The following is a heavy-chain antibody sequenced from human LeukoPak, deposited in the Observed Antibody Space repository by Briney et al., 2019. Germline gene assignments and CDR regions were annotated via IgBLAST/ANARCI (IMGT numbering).Heavy chain of an antibody. Sequence: GGSLRLSCAASGFTFSNYWMSWVRQAPGKGLEWVANIKQDGSKKYYVDSVRGRFTISRDNAKNSLYLHINGLRAEDTAVYYCARDPTFNGGYWGQGTLVTVSS. CDR2: IKQDGSKK. CDR3: ARDPTFNGGY. D-gene: IGHD2-8*01. J-gene: IGHJ4*02. CDR1: GFTFSNYW. V-gene: IGHV3-7*01.